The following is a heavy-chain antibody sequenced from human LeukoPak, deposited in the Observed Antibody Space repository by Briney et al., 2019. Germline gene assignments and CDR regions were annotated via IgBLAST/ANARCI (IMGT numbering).Heavy chain of an antibody. D-gene: IGHD4-23*01. CDR3: AKDKTVVTPGGNFDY. CDR1: GFTFSSYA. CDR2: ISGSGGST. V-gene: IGHV3-23*01. J-gene: IGHJ4*02. Sequence: GGSLRLSCAASGFTFSSYAMRWVRQAPGKGLEWVSAISGSGGSTYYADSVKGRFTISRDNSKNTLYLQMNSLRAEDTAVYYCAKDKTVVTPGGNFDYWGQGTLVTVSS.